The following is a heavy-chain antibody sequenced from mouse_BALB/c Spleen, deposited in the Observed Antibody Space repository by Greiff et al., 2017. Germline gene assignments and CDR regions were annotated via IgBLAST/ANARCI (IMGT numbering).Heavy chain of an antibody. CDR2: INPSNGRT. J-gene: IGHJ3*01. D-gene: IGHD1-1*01. Sequence: QVQLQQPGAELVKPGASVKLSCKASGYTFTSYWMHWVKQRPGQGLEWIGEINPSNGRTNYNEKFKSKATLTVDKSSSTAYMQLSSLTSEDSAVYYCAREVYGSAWFAYWGQGTLVTVSA. CDR1: GYTFTSYW. V-gene: IGHV1S81*02. CDR3: AREVYGSAWFAY.